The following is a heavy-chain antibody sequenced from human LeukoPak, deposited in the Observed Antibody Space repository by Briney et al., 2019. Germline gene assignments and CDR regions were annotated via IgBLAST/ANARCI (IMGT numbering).Heavy chain of an antibody. D-gene: IGHD1-26*01. J-gene: IGHJ4*02. Sequence: GSLRLSCAAPGFTFRSYSMNWVRQAPGKGLEWVSYISGSSSAIYYADPVGGRFTISRDNAKNSLYLQMNSLRDEDTAVYYCARGGRPGDYWGQGTLVTVSS. CDR3: ARGGRPGDY. V-gene: IGHV3-48*02. CDR1: GFTFRSYS. CDR2: ISGSSSAI.